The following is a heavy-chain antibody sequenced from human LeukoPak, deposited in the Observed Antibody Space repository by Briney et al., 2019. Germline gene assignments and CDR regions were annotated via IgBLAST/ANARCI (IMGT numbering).Heavy chain of an antibody. CDR2: IIPIFGTA. CDR1: GGTFSSYA. V-gene: IGHV1-69*05. D-gene: IGHD3-22*01. J-gene: IGHJ4*02. Sequence: SVKVSCKASGGTFSSYAISWVRQAPGQGLEWMGGIIPIFGTANYAQKFQDRVTITTDEPTSTAYMELSSLRSEDTAVYYCARDRVSYYYDSSGYPGSGYFDYWGQGTLVTVSS. CDR3: ARDRVSYYYDSSGYPGSGYFDY.